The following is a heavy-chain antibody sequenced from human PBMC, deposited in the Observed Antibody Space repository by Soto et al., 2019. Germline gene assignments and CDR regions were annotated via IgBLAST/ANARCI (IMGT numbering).Heavy chain of an antibody. V-gene: IGHV1-18*04. D-gene: IGHD1-26*01. J-gene: IGHJ5*02. CDR1: GYTFTSYG. Sequence: ASVKVSCKASGYTFTSYGISWVRQAPGQGLEWMGWISAYNGNTNYAQKLQGGVTMTTDTSTSTAYMELRSLRSDDTAVYYYVYGPRYSGSYLSWGQGTLVTVSS. CDR2: ISAYNGNT. CDR3: VYGPRYSGSYLS.